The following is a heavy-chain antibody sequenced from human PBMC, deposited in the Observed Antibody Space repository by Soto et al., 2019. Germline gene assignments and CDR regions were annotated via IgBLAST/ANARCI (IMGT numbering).Heavy chain of an antibody. CDR2: MNPNSGNT. Sequence: QVQLVQSGAEVKKPGASVKVSCKASGYTFTSYDINWVRQATGQGLEWMGWMNPNSGNTGYAQKFQGRVTMTRNTXIXXAYMELSSLRSEETAVYYCARGKLLSVAGTGWFDPWGQGTLVTVSS. CDR3: ARGKLLSVAGTGWFDP. V-gene: IGHV1-8*01. D-gene: IGHD6-19*01. J-gene: IGHJ5*02. CDR1: GYTFTSYD.